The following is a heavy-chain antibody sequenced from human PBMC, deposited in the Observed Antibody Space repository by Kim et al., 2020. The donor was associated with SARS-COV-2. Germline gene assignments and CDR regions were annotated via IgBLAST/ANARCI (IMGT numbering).Heavy chain of an antibody. V-gene: IGHV3-9*01. Sequence: GGSLRLSCAGSGFSFSDYGIHWVRQGPGKGLQWVSGIGGKSDNIGYADSVKGRVTISRDNAKNSVYMQMNSLRPEDTALYYCTRVRGGFNIWGHGTT. CDR3: TRVRGGFNI. CDR2: IGGKSDNI. CDR1: GFSFSDYG. D-gene: IGHD3-16*01. J-gene: IGHJ6*02.